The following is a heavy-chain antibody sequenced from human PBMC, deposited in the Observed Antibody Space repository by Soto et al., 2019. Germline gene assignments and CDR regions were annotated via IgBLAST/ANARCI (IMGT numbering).Heavy chain of an antibody. CDR1: GGSISSRSYY. CDR3: ASTFYYDASGYYYITTGKFDS. J-gene: IGHJ4*02. V-gene: IGHV4-39*01. Sequence: SETLSLTCTVSGGSISSRSYYWAWIRQPPGKGLEWIGSIDYTGSTYYNPSLKSRVTISIDTSKNQFSLNLGSVTAADSATYYCASTFYYDASGYYYITTGKFDSWGRGTLVTVSS. CDR2: IDYTGST. D-gene: IGHD3-22*01.